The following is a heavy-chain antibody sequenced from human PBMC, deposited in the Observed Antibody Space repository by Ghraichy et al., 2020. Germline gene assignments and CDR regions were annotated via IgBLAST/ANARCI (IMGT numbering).Heavy chain of an antibody. CDR1: GFTFSDSA. D-gene: IGHD6-19*01. CDR2: IMSKANSHAT. CDR3: TKSVAARPVSGTSYYFDS. V-gene: IGHV3-73*01. Sequence: GGSLRLSCAASGFTFSDSALHWVRQASGKGLEWVGRIMSKANSHATAYAASVTGRFTISRDDSKNTAYLEISSLKTEDTAVYYCTKSVAARPVSGTSYYFDSWGQGTLVTVAS. J-gene: IGHJ4*02.